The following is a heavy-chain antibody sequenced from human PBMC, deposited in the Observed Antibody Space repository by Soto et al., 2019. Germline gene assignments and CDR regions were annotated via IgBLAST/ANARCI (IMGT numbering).Heavy chain of an antibody. V-gene: IGHV3-15*07. CDR2: IKSKVHGETT. CDR1: GFSFSSAW. Sequence: EAQLVESGGGLVKPGGSLRLSCAASGFSFSSAWMIWVRQAPGKGLEWVGRIKSKVHGETTDYAAPVKGRFNISRDDSKNTVFLQMNSLETEDTAVYYCTTGVDGYNPFDYWGQGTLVTVSS. CDR3: TTGVDGYNPFDY. D-gene: IGHD5-12*01. J-gene: IGHJ4*02.